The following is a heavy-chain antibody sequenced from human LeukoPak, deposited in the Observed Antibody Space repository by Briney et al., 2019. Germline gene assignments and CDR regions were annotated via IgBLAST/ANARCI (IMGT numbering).Heavy chain of an antibody. CDR1: GFSISTYA. CDR2: VSDSGSTT. J-gene: IGHJ3*02. Sequence: HPGGSLRLSCAASGFSISTYAMNWVRQAPGKGLEWVSVVSDSGSTTSYADSVKGRFTISRDNSQNTLYLHMNSLRAEDTAVYYCVRAGDAFDIWGQGTMVTVSS. CDR3: VRAGDAFDI. V-gene: IGHV3-23*01. D-gene: IGHD7-27*01.